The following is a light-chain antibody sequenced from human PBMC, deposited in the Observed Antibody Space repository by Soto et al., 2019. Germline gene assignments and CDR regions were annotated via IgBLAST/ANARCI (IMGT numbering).Light chain of an antibody. CDR1: QSVGTF. V-gene: IGKV3-11*01. CDR2: DAS. Sequence: EIVLTQSPATLSLSPGERATLSCRASQSVGTFFAWYQQKPGQAPRLLIYDASNRATGIPARFSGSGSGTDFTLTISRLEPEDFEVSFCQHYKTWPLSFGQATRLE. J-gene: IGKJ5*01. CDR3: QHYKTWPLS.